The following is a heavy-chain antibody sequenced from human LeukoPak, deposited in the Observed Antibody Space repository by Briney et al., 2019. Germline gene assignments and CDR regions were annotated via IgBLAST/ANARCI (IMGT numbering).Heavy chain of an antibody. CDR2: IIPIFGTA. J-gene: IGHJ4*02. Sequence: ASVKVSCKASGGTFSSYAISWVRQAPGQGLEWMGGIIPIFGTANYAQKFQGRVTITPDESTSTAYMELSSLRSEDTAVYYCAREYSSSSGGLYYFDYWGQGTLVTVSS. V-gene: IGHV1-69*13. D-gene: IGHD6-6*01. CDR1: GGTFSSYA. CDR3: AREYSSSSGGLYYFDY.